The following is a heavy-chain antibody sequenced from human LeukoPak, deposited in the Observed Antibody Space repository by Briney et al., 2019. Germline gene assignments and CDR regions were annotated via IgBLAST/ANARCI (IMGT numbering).Heavy chain of an antibody. CDR3: AKYQGTSYFDY. Sequence: PGGSLRLSCAASGFTFNTYALAWVRQAPGKGLEWVSSIRASGIGTYYADSVKGRFTISRDNSKNMLYFQMNNLRAEDTAVYYCAKYQGTSYFDYWGQGTLVTVSS. D-gene: IGHD2-2*01. CDR1: GFTFNTYA. V-gene: IGHV3-23*01. J-gene: IGHJ4*02. CDR2: IRASGIGT.